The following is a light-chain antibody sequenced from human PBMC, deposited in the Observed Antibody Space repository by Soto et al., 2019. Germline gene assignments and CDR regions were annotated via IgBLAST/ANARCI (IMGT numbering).Light chain of an antibody. Sequence: EIVLTQSPGTLSLSPGERATLSCRASQSVSNNYLAWYQQKPGQAPRLLIYGASNRATGIPDRFSCSGSGTDFALTISILEPEDFAVYYCQQYGNGPPITFGQGTRLEIK. J-gene: IGKJ5*01. CDR1: QSVSNNY. CDR2: GAS. CDR3: QQYGNGPPIT. V-gene: IGKV3-20*01.